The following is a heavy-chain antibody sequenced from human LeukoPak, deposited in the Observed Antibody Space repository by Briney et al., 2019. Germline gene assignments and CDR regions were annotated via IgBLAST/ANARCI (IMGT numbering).Heavy chain of an antibody. CDR2: ITWDGGST. D-gene: IGHD3-22*01. CDR1: GFTFDDYA. CDR3: AKGGHDSSGYYYLSPPEFDY. Sequence: GGSLRLSCAASGFTFDDYAMHWVRQASGKGLEWVSHITWDGGSTHYADSVEGRFTISRDNSKNSLYLQMNSLRTEDTALYYCAKGGHDSSGYYYLSPPEFDYWGQGTLVTVSS. J-gene: IGHJ4*02. V-gene: IGHV3-43D*03.